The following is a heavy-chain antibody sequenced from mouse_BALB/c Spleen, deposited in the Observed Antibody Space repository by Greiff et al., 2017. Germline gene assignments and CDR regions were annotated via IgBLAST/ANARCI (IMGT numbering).Heavy chain of an antibody. J-gene: IGHJ4*01. CDR2: INSNGGST. CDR3: ARGDGYGNYGAMDY. Sequence: EVMLVESGGGLVQPGGSLKLSCAASGFTFSSYGMSWVRQTPDKRLELVATINSNGGSTYYPDSVKGRFTISRDNAKNTLYLQMSSLKSEDTAMYYCARGDGYGNYGAMDYWGQGTSVTVSS. D-gene: IGHD2-10*02. V-gene: IGHV5-6-3*01. CDR1: GFTFSSYG.